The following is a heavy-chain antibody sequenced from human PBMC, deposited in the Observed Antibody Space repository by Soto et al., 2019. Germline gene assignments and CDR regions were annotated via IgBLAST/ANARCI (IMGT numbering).Heavy chain of an antibody. J-gene: IGHJ4*02. CDR1: GFTFSSYA. D-gene: IGHD3-10*01. Sequence: GGSLRLSCTASGFTFSSYAVHWVRQAPGKGLEWVAVISYDGKDRYYADSLQGLLTISRDNSKNTLYLQMNRLRPEDTAVYYCARGWALYGWGNNRLFDYWGQGTLVTVSS. CDR3: ARGWALYGWGNNRLFDY. V-gene: IGHV3-30*04. CDR2: ISYDGKDR.